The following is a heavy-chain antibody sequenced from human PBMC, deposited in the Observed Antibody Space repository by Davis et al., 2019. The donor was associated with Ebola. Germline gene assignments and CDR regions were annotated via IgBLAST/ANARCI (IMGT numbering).Heavy chain of an antibody. J-gene: IGHJ6*02. CDR2: INAGNGNT. CDR3: AGGSAKAYYYYGMDV. V-gene: IGHV1-3*01. Sequence: AASVQVSCKASGYTFTSYAMHWVRQAPGQRLEWMGWINAGNGNTKYSQKFQGRVTITRDTSASTAYMELSSLRSEDTGVDYCAGGSAKAYYYYGMDVWGQGTTVTVSS. CDR1: GYTFTSYA.